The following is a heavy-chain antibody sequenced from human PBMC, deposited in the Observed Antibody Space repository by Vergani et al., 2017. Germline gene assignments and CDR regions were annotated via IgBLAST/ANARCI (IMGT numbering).Heavy chain of an antibody. Sequence: EVQLVESGGGLVQPGGSLRLSCAASGFTFSSYSMNWVRQAPGKGLEWVSYISSSSSTIYYADSVKGRFTISRDNAKNSLYLQMNSLRAEDTAVYYCAWTHSSWYLRFDYWGQGTLVTVSS. CDR2: ISSSSSTI. D-gene: IGHD6-13*01. CDR3: AWTHSSWYLRFDY. CDR1: GFTFSSYS. V-gene: IGHV3-48*01. J-gene: IGHJ4*02.